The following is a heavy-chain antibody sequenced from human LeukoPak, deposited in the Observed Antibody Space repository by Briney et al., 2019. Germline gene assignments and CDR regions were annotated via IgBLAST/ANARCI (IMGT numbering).Heavy chain of an antibody. Sequence: GASVKVSCKASGYTFTSYDINWVRQATGQGLEWMGWMNPNSGNTGYAQKFQGRVTMTRNTSISTAYMELSSLRSEDTAVYYCARVMLFPESYYDYYYGMDVWGQGATVTVSS. CDR2: MNPNSGNT. D-gene: IGHD1-26*01. J-gene: IGHJ6*02. CDR3: ARVMLFPESYYDYYYGMDV. CDR1: GYTFTSYD. V-gene: IGHV1-8*01.